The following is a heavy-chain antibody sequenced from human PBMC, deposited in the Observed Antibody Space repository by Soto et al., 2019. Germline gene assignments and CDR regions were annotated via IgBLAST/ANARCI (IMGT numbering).Heavy chain of an antibody. CDR1: GFTFSSYG. CDR2: IWYDGSKE. J-gene: IGHJ4*02. D-gene: IGHD2-15*01. Sequence: QVQQVESGGGVVQPGRSLRLSCAASGFTFSSYGFNWVRQAPGKGLEWVAGIWYDGSKELYADSVKGRFTISRDNSKNTVYLQMNTLRAEDTAVYYCARDDCSGGPCLVYWGQGTLVTVSS. V-gene: IGHV3-33*01. CDR3: ARDDCSGGPCLVY.